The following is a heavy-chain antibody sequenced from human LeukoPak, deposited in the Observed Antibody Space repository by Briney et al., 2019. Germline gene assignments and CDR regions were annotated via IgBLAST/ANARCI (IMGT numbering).Heavy chain of an antibody. CDR1: GGTFSGYY. V-gene: IGHV4-34*01. Sequence: SETLSLTCAVYGGTFSGYYWSWIRQPPGKGLEWIGEINHSGSTNYNPSLKSRVTISVDTSKNQFSLKLSSVTAADTAVYYWATDLLGVRDEGPWGQGTLVTVSS. J-gene: IGHJ5*02. CDR2: INHSGST. D-gene: IGHD3-10*01. CDR3: ATDLLGVRDEGP.